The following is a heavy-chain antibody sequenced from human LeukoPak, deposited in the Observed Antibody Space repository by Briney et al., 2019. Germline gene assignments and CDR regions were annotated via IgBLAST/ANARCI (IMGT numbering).Heavy chain of an antibody. D-gene: IGHD3-3*01. CDR1: GFTFSSYW. CDR3: ARDVGYDFSWFDY. J-gene: IGHJ4*02. Sequence: LRLSCAASGFTFSSYWMSWVRQAPGKGLEWVANIKQDGSEKYYVDSEKGRFTISRDNAKNSLYLQMNSLRAEDTAVYYCARDVGYDFSWFDYWGQGTLVTVSS. CDR2: IKQDGSEK. V-gene: IGHV3-7*03.